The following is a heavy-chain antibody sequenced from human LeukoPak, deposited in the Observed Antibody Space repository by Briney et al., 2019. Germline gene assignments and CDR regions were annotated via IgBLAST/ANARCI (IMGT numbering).Heavy chain of an antibody. V-gene: IGHV4-4*07. D-gene: IGHD4-17*01. CDR2: IYTSGST. Sequence: SETLSLTCAVSGGSISSYYWSWIRQPAGKGLEWIGRIYTSGSTNYNPSLKSRVTISVDTSKNQFSLKLSSVTAADTAVYYCAGTGGDYGDYDYWGQGTLVTVSS. J-gene: IGHJ4*02. CDR3: AGTGGDYGDYDY. CDR1: GGSISSYY.